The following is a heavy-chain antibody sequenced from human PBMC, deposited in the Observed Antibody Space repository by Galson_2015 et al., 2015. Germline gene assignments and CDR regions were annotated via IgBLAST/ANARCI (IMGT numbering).Heavy chain of an antibody. V-gene: IGHV1-2*06. D-gene: IGHD6-13*01. CDR1: GYTFTGYY. Sequence: SVKVSCKASGYTFTGYYMHWVRQAPGQGLEWMGRINPNSGGTNYAQKFQGRVTMTRDTSISTAYMELSRLRSDDTAVYYCARDRRMYGLAAAGYYYGMDVWGQGTTVTVSS. CDR3: ARDRRMYGLAAAGYYYGMDV. CDR2: INPNSGGT. J-gene: IGHJ6*02.